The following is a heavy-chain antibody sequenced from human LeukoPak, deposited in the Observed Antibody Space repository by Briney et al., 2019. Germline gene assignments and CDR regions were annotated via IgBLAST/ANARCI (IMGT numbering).Heavy chain of an antibody. CDR3: ARGRDGYKLDS. CDR2: IIPILDVT. J-gene: IGHJ5*01. Sequence: GASVKVSCKASGGTFDNYALNWVRQAPGQGLEWMGNIIPILDVTNYAQKFRGRLTFTPDESTNTAYMVLSSLRSDDTAIYYCARGRDGYKLDSWGQGTLGSVSS. CDR1: GGTFDNYA. V-gene: IGHV1-69*04. D-gene: IGHD5-24*01.